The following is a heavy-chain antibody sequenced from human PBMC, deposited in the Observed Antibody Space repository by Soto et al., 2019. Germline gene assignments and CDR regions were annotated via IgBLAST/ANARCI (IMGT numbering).Heavy chain of an antibody. Sequence: QVQLVQSGAEVKKPGSSVKVSCKAFGGTFSSYAISWVRQAPGQGLEWMGGIIPLFGTTNYAPKFQGRVAITADERARTAYMDLSSLKSEDTAVYYCATNKRASYHFDYWGQGTVVTVSS. CDR3: ATNKRASYHFDY. CDR1: GGTFSSYA. D-gene: IGHD3-16*02. V-gene: IGHV1-69*01. CDR2: IIPLFGTT. J-gene: IGHJ4*02.